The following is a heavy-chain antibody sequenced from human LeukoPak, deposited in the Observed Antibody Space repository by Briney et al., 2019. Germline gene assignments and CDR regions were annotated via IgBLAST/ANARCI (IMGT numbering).Heavy chain of an antibody. CDR1: GGSISSYY. V-gene: IGHV4-4*07. J-gene: IGHJ4*02. D-gene: IGHD2-21*02. Sequence: PSETLSLTCTVSGGSISSYYWSWLRQPAGQGLEWIGRIYTSGSTNYNPSLKSRVTMSVDTSKNQFSLKLSSVTAADTAVYYCAREAYCGGDCYSDPAEFVDYWGQGTLVTVSS. CDR2: IYTSGST. CDR3: AREAYCGGDCYSDPAEFVDY.